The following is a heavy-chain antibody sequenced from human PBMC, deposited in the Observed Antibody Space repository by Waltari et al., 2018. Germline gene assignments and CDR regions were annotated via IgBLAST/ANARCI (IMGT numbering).Heavy chain of an antibody. CDR2: IVPSLGTA. D-gene: IGHD3-3*01. CDR3: ARAGYVSIFGVTPAGAFDI. J-gene: IGHJ3*02. Sequence: QVQLVQSGAEVKKPGSSVKVSCKASGGTFSSYAISWVRQAPGQGLEWMGGIVPSLGTANYAQKFQGRVTITADESTSTAYMELSSLRSEDTAVYYCARAGYVSIFGVTPAGAFDIWGQGTMVTVSS. V-gene: IGHV1-69*01. CDR1: GGTFSSYA.